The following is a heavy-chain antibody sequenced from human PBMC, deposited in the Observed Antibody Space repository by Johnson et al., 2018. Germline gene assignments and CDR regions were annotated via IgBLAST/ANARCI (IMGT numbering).Heavy chain of an antibody. CDR3: ARESPPLLYGRDV. CDR2: IGYDGSNK. CDR1: GFTFSSYG. Sequence: QVQLVQSGGGVVQPGRSLRLSCAASGFTFSSYGMHWVRQAPGKGLEWVAVIGYDGSNKYYADSVKGRFTISRDNSKNTLYLQMNSLRAEDTAVYYCARESPPLLYGRDVWGQGTTVTVSS. D-gene: IGHD1-26*01. J-gene: IGHJ6*02. V-gene: IGHV3-33*01.